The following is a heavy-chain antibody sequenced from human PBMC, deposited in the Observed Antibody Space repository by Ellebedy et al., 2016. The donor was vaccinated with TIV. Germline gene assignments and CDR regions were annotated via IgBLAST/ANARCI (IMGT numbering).Heavy chain of an antibody. D-gene: IGHD3-9*01. CDR2: LYYSGNT. CDR1: GGSITSSF. CDR3: ARQDYDILTGYYTHLDY. Sequence: PSETLSLTCTVSGGSITSSFWNWIRQPPGKALEWIGYLYYSGNTNYNPSLKSRVTFSVDTSKNQISLKLSSVTAADTAVYYCARQDYDILTGYYTHLDYWGQGTLVTVSS. V-gene: IGHV4-59*08. J-gene: IGHJ4*02.